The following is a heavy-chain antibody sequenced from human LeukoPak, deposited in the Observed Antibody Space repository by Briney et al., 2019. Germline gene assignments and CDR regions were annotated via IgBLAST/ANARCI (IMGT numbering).Heavy chain of an antibody. D-gene: IGHD3-22*01. CDR3: ARHGKNYYDSAGYYYFEY. Sequence: KPSETLSLTCTVSGGSISSSVYYWGWIRQTPGKGLEWIGTIHYSGSTYYNPSLKSRVTISVDTSKNRFSLNLSSVTAADTAVYYCARHGKNYYDSAGYYYFEYWGQGTLVTVSS. J-gene: IGHJ4*02. CDR1: GGSISSSVYY. V-gene: IGHV4-39*01. CDR2: IHYSGST.